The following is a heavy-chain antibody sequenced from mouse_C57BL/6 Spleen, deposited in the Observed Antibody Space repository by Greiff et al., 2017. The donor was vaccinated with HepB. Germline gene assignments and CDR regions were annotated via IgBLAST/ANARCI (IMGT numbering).Heavy chain of an antibody. Sequence: VQLKESGPELVKPGASVKISCKASGYSFTDYNMNWVKQSNGKSLEWIGVINPNYGTTSYNQKFKGKATLTVDQSSSTAYMQLNSLTSEDSAVYYCARALYYGKNAMDYWGQGTSVTVSS. CDR1: GYSFTDYN. V-gene: IGHV1-39*01. D-gene: IGHD2-1*01. J-gene: IGHJ4*01. CDR2: INPNYGTT. CDR3: ARALYYGKNAMDY.